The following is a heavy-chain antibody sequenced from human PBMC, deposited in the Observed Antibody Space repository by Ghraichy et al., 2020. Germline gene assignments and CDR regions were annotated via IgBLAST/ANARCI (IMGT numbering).Heavy chain of an antibody. CDR1: GWSFSGYY. D-gene: IGHD6-13*01. CDR3: AYSSSWLNWFDP. V-gene: IGHV4-34*01. J-gene: IGHJ5*02. Sequence: SETLSLTCAVYGWSFSGYYWSWIRQPPGKGLEWIGEINHSGSTNYNPSLKSRVTISVDTSKNQFSLKLSSVTAADTAVYYCAYSSSWLNWFDPWGQGTLVTVSS. CDR2: INHSGST.